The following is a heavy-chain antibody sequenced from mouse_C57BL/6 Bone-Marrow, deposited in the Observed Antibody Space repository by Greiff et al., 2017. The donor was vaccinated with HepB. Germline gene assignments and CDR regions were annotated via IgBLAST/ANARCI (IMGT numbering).Heavy chain of an antibody. Sequence: EVKLMESGAELVKPGASVKLSCTASGFNVKDYYMHWVKQRTEQGLEWIGRIDPEDGETNYAPKFQGKATITADTSSNTAYLQLSSLTSEDTAVYYCARVTTGRWYFDVWGTGTTVTVSS. J-gene: IGHJ1*03. CDR1: GFNVKDYY. V-gene: IGHV14-2*01. CDR2: IDPEDGET. CDR3: ARVTTGRWYFDV. D-gene: IGHD2-1*01.